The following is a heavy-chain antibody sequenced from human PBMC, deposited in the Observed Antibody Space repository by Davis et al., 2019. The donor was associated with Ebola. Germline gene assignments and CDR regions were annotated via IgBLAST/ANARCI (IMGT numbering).Heavy chain of an antibody. V-gene: IGHV3-30*04. Sequence: GGSLRLSCAASGFTFSRFAMDWVRQAPGKGLEWVAFISYDGSDQYYTDSVKGRFTISRDNSKNTLFLQMDSVRAEDTAMYYCARDLFEDGYNLDYWGQGTLVTVSS. CDR1: GFTFSRFA. J-gene: IGHJ4*02. D-gene: IGHD5-24*01. CDR3: ARDLFEDGYNLDY. CDR2: ISYDGSDQ.